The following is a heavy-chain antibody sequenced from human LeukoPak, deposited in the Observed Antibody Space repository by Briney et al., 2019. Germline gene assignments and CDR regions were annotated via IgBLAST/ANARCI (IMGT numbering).Heavy chain of an antibody. Sequence: SQTLSLTCTVSGGSISSGDYYWSWIRQPPGKGLEWIGYIYYSGSTYYNPSLKSRLPITVDTSKNQFSLKLSSVTTADTDVYYCARADRAFDIWGQGTMVTVSS. J-gene: IGHJ3*02. CDR3: ARADRAFDI. CDR1: GGSISSGDYY. V-gene: IGHV4-30-4*08. CDR2: IYYSGST.